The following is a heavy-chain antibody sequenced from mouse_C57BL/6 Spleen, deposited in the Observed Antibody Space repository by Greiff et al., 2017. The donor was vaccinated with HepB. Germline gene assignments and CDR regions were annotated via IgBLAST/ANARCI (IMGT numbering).Heavy chain of an antibody. D-gene: IGHD1-1*01. CDR1: GFTFSNYW. Sequence: EVKVVESGGGLVQPGGSMKLSCVASGFTFSNYWMNWVRQSPEKGLEWVAQIRLKSDNYATHYAESVKGRFTISRDDSKSSVYLQMNNLRAEDTGIYYCTDYGSSYAMDYWGQGTSVTVSS. V-gene: IGHV6-3*01. CDR3: TDYGSSYAMDY. J-gene: IGHJ4*01. CDR2: IRLKSDNYAT.